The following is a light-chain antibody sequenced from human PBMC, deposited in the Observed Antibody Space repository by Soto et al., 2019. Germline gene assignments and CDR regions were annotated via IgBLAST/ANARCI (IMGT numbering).Light chain of an antibody. V-gene: IGKV1-5*03. Sequence: DIQMTQSPSTLSASVGDRVTITCRASQSVKTWLAWYQQKPGKAPTVLIYKASTLENGVPSSFSGIGSGKEFLFTIAGLQPVDFAPYYCKQYKIYWRLGKGTRV. CDR1: QSVKTW. J-gene: IGKJ1*01. CDR3: KQYKIYWR. CDR2: KAS.